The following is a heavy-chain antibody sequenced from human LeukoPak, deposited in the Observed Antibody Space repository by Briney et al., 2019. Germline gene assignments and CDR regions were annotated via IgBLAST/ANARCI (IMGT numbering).Heavy chain of an antibody. CDR1: GYTFTSYD. V-gene: IGHV1-8*01. J-gene: IGHJ6*03. CDR2: MNPNSGNT. Sequence: GASVKVSCKASGYTFTSYDINWVRQATGQGLEWMGWMNPNSGNTGYAQKFHGRVSMTRNTSISTAYMELSSLRSEDTAVYYCARGPRVFTMVRGVISPIGGLRYYYYYMDVWGKGTTVTVSS. CDR3: ARGPRVFTMVRGVISPIGGLRYYYYYMDV. D-gene: IGHD3-10*01.